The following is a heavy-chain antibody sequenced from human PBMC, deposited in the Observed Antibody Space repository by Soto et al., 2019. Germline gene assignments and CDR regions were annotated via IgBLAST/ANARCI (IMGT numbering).Heavy chain of an antibody. CDR3: ARGTGYSSSSKYYFDY. CDR2: ISSNGGST. Sequence: GGSLRLSCAASGFIFSSYAMHWVRQAPGRGLEYVSAISSNGGSTYYANSVKGRFTISRDNSKNTLYLQMGSLRAEDMAVYYCARGTGYSSSSKYYFDYWGQGTLVTVSS. V-gene: IGHV3-64*01. D-gene: IGHD2-2*01. CDR1: GFIFSSYA. J-gene: IGHJ4*02.